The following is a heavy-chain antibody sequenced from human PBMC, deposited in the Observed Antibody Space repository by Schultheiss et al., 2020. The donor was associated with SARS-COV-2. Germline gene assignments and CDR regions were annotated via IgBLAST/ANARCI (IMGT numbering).Heavy chain of an antibody. CDR3: ARGTPATLDT. D-gene: IGHD1-1*01. J-gene: IGHJ5*02. V-gene: IGHV3-74*01. CDR1: GFTFSSYW. CDR2: ITTDGRSI. Sequence: GESLKISCAASGFTFSSYWMHWVRQAPGKGLVWVSRITTDGRSISSADSVRGRFTISRDNAKNTLYLQMNSLRAEDTAVYYCARGTPATLDTWGQGTLVTV.